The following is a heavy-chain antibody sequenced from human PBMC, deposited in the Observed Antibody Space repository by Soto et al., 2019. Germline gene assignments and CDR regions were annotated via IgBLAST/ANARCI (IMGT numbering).Heavy chain of an antibody. CDR3: ARVGIAVKDYYYYGMDV. J-gene: IGHJ6*02. V-gene: IGHV1-69*13. CDR1: GGTFSSYA. D-gene: IGHD6-19*01. CDR2: IIPIFGTA. Sequence: GASVKVSCKASGGTFSSYAISWVRQAPGQGLEWMGGIIPIFGTANYAQKFQGRVTITADESTSTAYMELSSLRSEDTAVYYCARVGIAVKDYYYYGMDVWGQGTTVTVSS.